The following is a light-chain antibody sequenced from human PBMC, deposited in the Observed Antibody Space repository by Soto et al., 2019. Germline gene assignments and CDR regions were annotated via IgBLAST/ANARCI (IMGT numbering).Light chain of an antibody. Sequence: QSVLTQPPSVSGAPGQRVTISCTGSSSNIGAGYDVHWYQQLPGTAPKLPIYGNSNRPSGVPDRFSGSKSGTSASLAITGLQAEDEADYYCQSYDSSLSGIVFGTGTKVTVL. CDR2: GNS. J-gene: IGLJ1*01. CDR3: QSYDSSLSGIV. V-gene: IGLV1-40*01. CDR1: SSNIGAGYD.